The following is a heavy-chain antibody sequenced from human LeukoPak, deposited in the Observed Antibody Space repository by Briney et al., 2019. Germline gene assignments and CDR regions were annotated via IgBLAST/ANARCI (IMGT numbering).Heavy chain of an antibody. D-gene: IGHD4-17*01. Sequence: ASVKVSCKASGYTFTDYYIHWVRQAPGQGLEWMGWINPNSVATNYAQKFQGRVTMTRDTSISTAYMELSRLRFDDTAAYYCAREAFTTVTSATDAFDIWGQGTMVTVSS. CDR2: INPNSVAT. CDR1: GYTFTDYY. CDR3: AREAFTTVTSATDAFDI. J-gene: IGHJ3*02. V-gene: IGHV1-2*02.